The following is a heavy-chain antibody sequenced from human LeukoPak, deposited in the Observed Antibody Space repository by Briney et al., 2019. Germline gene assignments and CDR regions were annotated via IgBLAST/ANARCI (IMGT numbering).Heavy chain of an antibody. CDR1: GGSFSGYY. D-gene: IGHD6-13*01. J-gene: IGHJ4*02. V-gene: IGHV4-34*01. CDR3: ARGFSPRRLYIAAASYYFDY. Sequence: SETLSLTCAVYGGSFSGYYWSWLRQPPGKGLEWIGEINHSGSTNYNPSLTSRVTISVDTSKNQFSLKLSSVTAAGTAVYYCARGFSPRRLYIAAASYYFDYWGQGTLVTVSS. CDR2: INHSGST.